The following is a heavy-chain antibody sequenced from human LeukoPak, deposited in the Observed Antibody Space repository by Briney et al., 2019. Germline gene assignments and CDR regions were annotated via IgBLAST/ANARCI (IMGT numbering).Heavy chain of an antibody. CDR1: GGSISSYY. CDR3: ARDGLGYSSGWYITAPDY. CDR2: IKQDGSEK. J-gene: IGHJ4*02. D-gene: IGHD6-19*01. V-gene: IGHV3-7*03. Sequence: PSETLSLTCTVSGGSISSYYWSWVRQAPGKGLEWVANIKQDGSEKSYVDSVKGRFTISRDNAKNSLYLQMNSLRAEDTAVYYCARDGLGYSSGWYITAPDYWGQGTLVTVSS.